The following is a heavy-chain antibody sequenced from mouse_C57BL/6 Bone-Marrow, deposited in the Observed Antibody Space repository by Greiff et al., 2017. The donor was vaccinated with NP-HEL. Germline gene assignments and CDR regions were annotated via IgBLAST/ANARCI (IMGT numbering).Heavy chain of an antibody. J-gene: IGHJ3*01. CDR2: IDPEDGET. D-gene: IGHD2-3*01. CDR1: GFNIKDYY. V-gene: IGHV14-2*01. CDR3: ARRWLLSWFAY. Sequence: VQLQQSGAELLKPGASVKLSCTASGFNIKDYYMPWVKQRTEQGLEWIGRIDPEDGETKYAPKFQGKATITADTSSNTAYLQLSSLTSEDTAVYYCARRWLLSWFAYWGQGTLVTVSA.